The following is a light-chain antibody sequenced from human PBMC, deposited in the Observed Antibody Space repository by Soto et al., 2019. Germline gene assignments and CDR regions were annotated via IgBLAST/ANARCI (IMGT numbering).Light chain of an antibody. CDR2: EGS. V-gene: IGLV2-23*03. J-gene: IGLJ2*01. Sequence: QPVLTQPASVSGSPGQSITISCTGTSSDVGSSNLVSWYQQHPGKAPKLMIYEGSERPAGVSNRFSGSKSGNTASLTISGLQAEDEADYYCCSFAGSTTFVFGGGTKLTVL. CDR3: CSFAGSTTFV. CDR1: SSDVGSSNL.